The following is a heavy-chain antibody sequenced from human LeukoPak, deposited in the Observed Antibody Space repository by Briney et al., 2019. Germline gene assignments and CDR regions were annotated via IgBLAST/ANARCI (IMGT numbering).Heavy chain of an antibody. CDR2: ISVSSKTI. V-gene: IGHV3-48*04. CDR1: GFIFSNFW. CDR3: ARLAQQRFNSDWYPDY. D-gene: IGHD3-9*01. J-gene: IGHJ4*02. Sequence: GGSLRLSCAASGFIFSNFWMSWVRQAPGRGLEWISYISVSSKTIYYADSVKGRFTISRDNARNSLYLQMTSLRAEDTAVYYCARLAQQRFNSDWYPDYWGQGTLVTASS.